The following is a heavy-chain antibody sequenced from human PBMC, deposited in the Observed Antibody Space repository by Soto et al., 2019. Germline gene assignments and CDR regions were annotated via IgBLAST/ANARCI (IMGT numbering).Heavy chain of an antibody. CDR1: GFTFSSYW. J-gene: IGHJ4*02. V-gene: IGHV3-74*01. Sequence: EVQLVESGGGLVKPGGSLRLSCAASGFTFSSYWMHWVRQAPGKGLVWVSRINSDGSSTSYADSVKGRFTISRDNAKNTLYLQMNSLRAEDTAVYYCVRYSSGYYSPFFWGQGTLVTVSS. CDR3: VRYSSGYYSPFF. D-gene: IGHD3-22*01. CDR2: INSDGSST.